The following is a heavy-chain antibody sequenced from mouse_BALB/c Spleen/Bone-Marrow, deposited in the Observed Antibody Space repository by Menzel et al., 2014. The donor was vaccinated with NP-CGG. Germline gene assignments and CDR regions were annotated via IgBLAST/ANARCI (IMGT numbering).Heavy chain of an antibody. CDR1: GYTFTSYW. J-gene: IGHJ2*01. CDR3: ARGYPSDY. Sequence: VQLQESGAELVRPGASVKLSCKASGYTFTSYWMQWVKQRPGQGLEWIGAIYPGDGDTRYTQKFKGKATLTADKSSSTAYMQLSSLASEDSAVYYCARGYPSDYWGQGTTLTVSS. CDR2: IYPGDGDT. V-gene: IGHV1-87*01. D-gene: IGHD3-2*02.